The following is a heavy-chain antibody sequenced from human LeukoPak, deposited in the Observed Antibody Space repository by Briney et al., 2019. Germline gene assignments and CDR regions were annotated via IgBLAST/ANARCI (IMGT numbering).Heavy chain of an antibody. Sequence: ASVKVSCKASGYTFSSYGISWVRQAPGQGLEWMGWIIPIFGTANYAQKFQGRVTITTDESTSTAYMELSSLRSEDTAVYYCARDMNTAMVPGVFDCWGQGTLVTAS. D-gene: IGHD5-18*01. CDR1: GYTFSSYG. V-gene: IGHV1-69*05. CDR2: IIPIFGTA. CDR3: ARDMNTAMVPGVFDC. J-gene: IGHJ4*02.